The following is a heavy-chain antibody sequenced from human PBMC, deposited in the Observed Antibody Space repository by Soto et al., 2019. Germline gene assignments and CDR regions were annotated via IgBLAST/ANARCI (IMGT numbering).Heavy chain of an antibody. Sequence: TLSLTCTVSGGSISSGGYYWSWIRQHPGKGLEWIGYIYYSGSTYYNPSLKSRVTISVDTSKNQFSLKLSSVTAADTAVSYCESVNGSSGWYPSSYGYFDLWGRGTLVT. D-gene: IGHD6-19*01. V-gene: IGHV4-31*03. CDR1: GGSISSGGYY. CDR3: ESVNGSSGWYPSSYGYFDL. CDR2: IYYSGST. J-gene: IGHJ2*01.